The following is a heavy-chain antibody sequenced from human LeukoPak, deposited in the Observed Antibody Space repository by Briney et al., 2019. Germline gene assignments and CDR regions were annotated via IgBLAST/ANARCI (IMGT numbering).Heavy chain of an antibody. CDR3: ARDGYGGNSPLDI. CDR2: IKQDGSEK. V-gene: IGHV3-7*01. D-gene: IGHD4-23*01. Sequence: GGSLRLSCAASGFTFSSYWMSWVRQAPGKGLEWVANIKQDGSEKYYVDSVKGRFTISRDNAKNSLYLQMNSLRAEDTAVYYCARDGYGGNSPLDIWGQGTMVTVSS. J-gene: IGHJ3*02. CDR1: GFTFSSYW.